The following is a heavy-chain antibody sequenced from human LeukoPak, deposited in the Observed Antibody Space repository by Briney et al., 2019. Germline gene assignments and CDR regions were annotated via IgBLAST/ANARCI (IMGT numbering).Heavy chain of an antibody. D-gene: IGHD2-15*01. J-gene: IGHJ4*02. CDR2: ISSSSSYI. CDR1: GFTFSSYS. V-gene: IGHV3-21*01. Sequence: GGSLRLPCAASGFTFSSYSMNWVRQAPGKGLEWVSSISSSSSYIYYADSVKGRFTISRDNAKNSLYLQMNSLRAEDTAVYYCARVFSCSGGSCYFILDYWGQGTLVTVSS. CDR3: ARVFSCSGGSCYFILDY.